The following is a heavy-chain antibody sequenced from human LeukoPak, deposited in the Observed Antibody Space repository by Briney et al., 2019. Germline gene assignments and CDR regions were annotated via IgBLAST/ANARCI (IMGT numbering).Heavy chain of an antibody. CDR1: GYTSTGYY. V-gene: IGHV5-51*01. J-gene: IGHJ3*02. Sequence: ASVKVSCKASGYTSTGYYMHWVRQAPGQGLEWMGIIYPGDSDTRYSPSFQGQVTISADKSISTAYLQWSSLKATDTAMYYCARPLPAADAFDIWGQGTMVTVSS. D-gene: IGHD2-2*01. CDR3: ARPLPAADAFDI. CDR2: IYPGDSDT.